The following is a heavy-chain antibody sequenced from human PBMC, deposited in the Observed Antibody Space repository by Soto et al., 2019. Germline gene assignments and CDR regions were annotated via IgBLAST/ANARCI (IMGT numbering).Heavy chain of an antibody. D-gene: IGHD3-16*02. V-gene: IGHV4-4*02. CDR1: SGSISSSNW. J-gene: IGHJ4*02. CDR2: IYHSGST. CDR3: ARTGDLDDYIWGSYSSLDY. Sequence: SETLSLTCAVSSGSISSSNWWSWVRQPPGKGLEWIGEIYHSGSTNYNPSLKSRVTISVDKSKNQFSLKLSSVTAADTAVYYCARTGDLDDYIWGSYSSLDYWGQGTLVTVSS.